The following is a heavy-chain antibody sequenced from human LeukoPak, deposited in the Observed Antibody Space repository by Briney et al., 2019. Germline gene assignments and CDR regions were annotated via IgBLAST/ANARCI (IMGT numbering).Heavy chain of an antibody. CDR2: INWNGGST. J-gene: IGHJ6*03. D-gene: IGHD6-6*01. CDR1: GFTFDDYG. V-gene: IGHV3-20*04. CDR3: ARDARFYYMDV. Sequence: GGSLRLSCAASGFTFDDYGMSWVRQAPGKGLEWVSGINWNGGSTGYADSVKGRFTISRDDAKSSLYLQMNSLRAEDTALYYCARDARFYYMDVWGKGTTVTVSS.